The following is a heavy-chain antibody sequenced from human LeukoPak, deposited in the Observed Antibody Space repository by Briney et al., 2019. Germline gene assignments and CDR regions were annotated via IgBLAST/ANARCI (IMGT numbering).Heavy chain of an antibody. J-gene: IGHJ4*02. CDR2: IYYNGST. V-gene: IGHV4-59*01. CDR3: ARLARDYEFDY. D-gene: IGHD4-17*01. Sequence: PSETLSLTCTVSGGSISSYYWSWIRQPPGKGLEWIGYIYYNGSTNYNPSLKSRVTISVDTSKSQFSLKLSSVTAADTAVYYCARLARDYEFDYWGQGTLVTVSS. CDR1: GGSISSYY.